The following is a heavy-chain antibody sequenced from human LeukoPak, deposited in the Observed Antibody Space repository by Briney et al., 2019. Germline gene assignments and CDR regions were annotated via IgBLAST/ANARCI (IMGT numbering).Heavy chain of an antibody. Sequence: ASVKVSCKASGYTFTSYGISWVRQAPGQGLEWMGWISAYNGNTNYAQKLQSRVTMTTDTSTSTAYMELRSLRSDDTAVYYCARDFPSSISYIVVVPAAMGGDAFDIWGQGTMVTVSS. CDR2: ISAYNGNT. CDR1: GYTFTSYG. D-gene: IGHD2-2*01. J-gene: IGHJ3*02. CDR3: ARDFPSSISYIVVVPAAMGGDAFDI. V-gene: IGHV1-18*01.